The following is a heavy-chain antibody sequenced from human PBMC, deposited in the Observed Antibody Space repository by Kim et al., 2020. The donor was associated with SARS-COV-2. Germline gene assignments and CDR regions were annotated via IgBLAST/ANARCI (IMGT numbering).Heavy chain of an antibody. Sequence: SETLSLTCTVSGGSFSSSGYYWTWIRQPPGKGLEWIGSISYSGSTYYSPSLRSRITISVDTSKSQFFLYLSSVTAADTAIYYCARRGAVAGNPLFDYWGQGSLVSVPS. CDR2: ISYSGST. D-gene: IGHD6-19*01. J-gene: IGHJ4*02. CDR3: ARRGAVAGNPLFDY. V-gene: IGHV4-39*01. CDR1: GGSFSSSGYY.